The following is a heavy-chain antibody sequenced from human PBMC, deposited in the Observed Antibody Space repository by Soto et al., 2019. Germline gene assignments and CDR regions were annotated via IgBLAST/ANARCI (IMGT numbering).Heavy chain of an antibody. J-gene: IGHJ5*02. CDR2: IYYSGST. Sequence: QVQLQESGPGLVKPSETLSLTCTVSGGSVSSGSYYWSWIRQPPGKGLEWIGYIYYSGSTNYNPSLKSRVTISVDTSKNQFSLKLSSVTAADTAVYYCARSSTRNWFDPWGQGTLVTVSS. CDR3: ARSSTRNWFDP. CDR1: GGSVSSGSYY. D-gene: IGHD2-2*01. V-gene: IGHV4-61*01.